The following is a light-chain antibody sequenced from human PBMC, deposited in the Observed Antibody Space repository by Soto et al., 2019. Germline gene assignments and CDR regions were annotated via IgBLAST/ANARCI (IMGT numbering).Light chain of an antibody. V-gene: IGLV2-8*01. CDR3: SSYAGNNNVI. Sequence: QSALTQPPSASGSPGQSVTISCTGTSSDVGSYRFVSWYQQHPGKAPKLLIYEVSKRPSGVPDRFSASTYGNTASLTVSGLQADDEADYYCSSYAGNNNVIFGGGTKLTVL. CDR2: EVS. J-gene: IGLJ2*01. CDR1: SSDVGSYRF.